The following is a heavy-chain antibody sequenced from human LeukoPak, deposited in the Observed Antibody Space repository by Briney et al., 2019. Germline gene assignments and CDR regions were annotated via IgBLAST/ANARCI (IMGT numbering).Heavy chain of an antibody. D-gene: IGHD3-10*01. J-gene: IGHJ5*02. Sequence: ASVKVSCTASGGTFTSYAISWVRQAPGQGLEWMGRIIPILGIANYAQKFQGRVTITADKSTSPAYMELSSLRSEDTAVYYCARDGVLLWFGELLHNWFDPWGQGTLVTVSS. CDR2: IIPILGIA. CDR3: ARDGVLLWFGELLHNWFDP. V-gene: IGHV1-69*04. CDR1: GGTFTSYA.